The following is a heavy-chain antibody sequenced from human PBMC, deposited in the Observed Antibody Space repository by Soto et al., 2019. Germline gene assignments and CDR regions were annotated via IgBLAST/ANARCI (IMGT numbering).Heavy chain of an antibody. V-gene: IGHV1-58*01. J-gene: IGHJ4*02. CDR2: IVVGSGNT. CDR3: AAGYFGAAAGTDDDY. Sequence: SVKVSCTASGFRFTSSAVQWVRQARGQRLEWIGWIVVGSGNTNYAQKFQERVTITRDMSTSTAYMELSSLRSEDTAVYYCAAGYFGAAAGTDDDYWGQGTLVTVSS. D-gene: IGHD6-13*01. CDR1: GFRFTSSA.